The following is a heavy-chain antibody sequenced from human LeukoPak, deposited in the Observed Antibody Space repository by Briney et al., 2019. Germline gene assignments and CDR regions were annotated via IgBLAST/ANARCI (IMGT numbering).Heavy chain of an antibody. CDR2: IYYSGST. D-gene: IGHD3-22*01. Sequence: PSETLSLTCTVSGGSISSYYWSWIRQPPGKGLEWIGYIYYSGSTNYNPSLKSRVTISVDTSKNQFSLKLSSVTAADTAVYYCARSYYDSSGYYSAGAFDIWGQGTMVTVSS. J-gene: IGHJ3*02. CDR1: GGSISSYY. CDR3: ARSYYDSSGYYSAGAFDI. V-gene: IGHV4-59*08.